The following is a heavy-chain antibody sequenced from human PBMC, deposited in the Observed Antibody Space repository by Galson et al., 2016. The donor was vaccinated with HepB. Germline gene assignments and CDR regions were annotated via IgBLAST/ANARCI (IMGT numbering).Heavy chain of an antibody. D-gene: IGHD6-19*01. CDR3: ARAGYGNGWHNLGRDAFHM. Sequence: SLRLSCAASGFTFSSYDMHWVRQSTGKGLEWVSGIGTAGDTYYVGSVKGRFTISRENDKNSLYLQMNSLRVGDTAVYYCARAGYGNGWHNLGRDAFHMWSHGTMVTVSS. V-gene: IGHV3-13*01. CDR2: IGTAGDT. J-gene: IGHJ3*02. CDR1: GFTFSSYD.